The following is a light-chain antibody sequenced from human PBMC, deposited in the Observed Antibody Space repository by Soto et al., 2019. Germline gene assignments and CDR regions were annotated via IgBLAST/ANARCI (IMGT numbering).Light chain of an antibody. CDR1: QTISRY. J-gene: IGKJ1*01. CDR3: QQSYSSPPT. Sequence: DIQMTQSPSSLSASVGDTVTIFCRASQTISRYLNWYQQKPGKAPGLVIYDATTLYRGVPSRFSGSGSGTNFTLTVTSLQPEDFATYHCQQSYSSPPTFGQGTNVDVK. V-gene: IGKV1-39*01. CDR2: DAT.